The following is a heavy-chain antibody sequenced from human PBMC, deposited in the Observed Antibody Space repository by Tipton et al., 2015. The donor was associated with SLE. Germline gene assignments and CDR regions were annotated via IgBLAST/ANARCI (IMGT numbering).Heavy chain of an antibody. V-gene: IGHV4-38-2*02. Sequence: TLSLTCTVSGYSISSGYYWGWIRQPPGEGLEWIGSIYHSGSTYYNPSLKSRVTISVDTSKNQFSLKLSSVTAADTAVYYCAGCALVVPAAFDPWGQGTLVTVPS. J-gene: IGHJ5*02. CDR2: IYHSGST. D-gene: IGHD2-2*01. CDR1: GYSISSGYY. CDR3: AGCALVVPAAFDP.